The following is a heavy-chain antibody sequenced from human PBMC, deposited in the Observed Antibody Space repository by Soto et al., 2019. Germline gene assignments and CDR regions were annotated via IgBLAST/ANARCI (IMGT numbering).Heavy chain of an antibody. CDR3: ARVFSSGSGWMYYFDF. CDR2: IFHTGGT. CDR1: SDSISGENW. J-gene: IGHJ4*02. V-gene: IGHV4-4*02. Sequence: QVQLQESGPGLVKPSETLSLTCTVSSDSISGENWWSWVRQPPGMGLEWIGEIFHTGGTNYNPSLKSRVTMEVDKSKNQFSLKRISATAADPAVYYCARVFSSGSGWMYYFDFWGQGTLVSVSS. D-gene: IGHD6-25*01.